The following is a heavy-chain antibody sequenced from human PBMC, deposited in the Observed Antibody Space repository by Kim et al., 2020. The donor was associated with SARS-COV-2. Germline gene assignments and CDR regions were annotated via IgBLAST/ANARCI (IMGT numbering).Heavy chain of an antibody. CDR2: IYYSGST. Sequence: SETLSLTCTVSGGSIGSYYWSWIRQPPGKGLEWIGYIYYSGSTNYNPSLKSRVTISVDTSKNQFSLKLSSVTAADTAVYYCARLGDVDSSSWYVAPYYYGMDVWGQGTTVTVSS. J-gene: IGHJ6*02. CDR3: ARLGDVDSSSWYVAPYYYGMDV. D-gene: IGHD6-13*01. CDR1: GGSIGSYY. V-gene: IGHV4-59*08.